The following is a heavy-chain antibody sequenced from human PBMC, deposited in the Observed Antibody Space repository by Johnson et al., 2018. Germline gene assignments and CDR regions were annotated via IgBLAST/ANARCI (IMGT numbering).Heavy chain of an antibody. CDR3: ARATGALLFFHRVAVAS. J-gene: IGHJ3*02. Sequence: VQLVQSGGGLVKPGGSLRLSCAASGFTFNTYSMNWVRQAPGKGLEWVAFIRSSSSTIYYADSVKGRFTISRDNAKNSLYLQMNSLRVEDTALYDCARATGALLFFHRVAVASCVQGTMVTVSA. V-gene: IGHV3-21*01. CDR1: GFTFNTYS. CDR2: IRSSSSTI. D-gene: IGHD1-14*01.